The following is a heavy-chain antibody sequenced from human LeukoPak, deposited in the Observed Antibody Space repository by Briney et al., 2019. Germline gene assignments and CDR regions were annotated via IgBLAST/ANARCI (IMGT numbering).Heavy chain of an antibody. Sequence: GGSLRLSCAASGFTFSSYAMHWVRQAPGKGLEWVAVISYDGSNKYYADSVKGRFTISRDNAKNTVYLQMNSLRAEDTAVYYCARGVGGGGIAVANDYWGQGTLVTVSS. CDR2: ISYDGSNK. J-gene: IGHJ4*02. CDR3: ARGVGGGGIAVANDY. CDR1: GFTFSSYA. D-gene: IGHD6-19*01. V-gene: IGHV3-30-3*01.